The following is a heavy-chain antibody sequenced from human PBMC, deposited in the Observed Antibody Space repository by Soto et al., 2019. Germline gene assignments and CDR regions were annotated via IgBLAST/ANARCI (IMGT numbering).Heavy chain of an antibody. CDR2: IDWDDDK. CDR1: GFSLSTSEMC. Sequence: SGPTLVNPTQTLTLTCTFSGFSLSTSEMCVSWIRQPPGKALEWLALIDWDDDKYYSTSLKTRLTISKDTSKNQVVLTVTNMDPVGTATYYCARIRTDKNYYYYGMDVWGQGTTVTVSS. J-gene: IGHJ6*02. V-gene: IGHV2-70*01. CDR3: ARIRTDKNYYYYGMDV.